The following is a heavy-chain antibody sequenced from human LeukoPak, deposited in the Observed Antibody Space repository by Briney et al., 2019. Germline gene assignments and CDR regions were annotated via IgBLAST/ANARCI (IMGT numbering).Heavy chain of an antibody. Sequence: GGSLRLSCAASGFTFSSYSMNWVRQAPGKGLEWVSSISSSSSFIYYADSVKGRFAISRDNAKNSLYLQMNSLRAEDTAVYYCARARTPYYYYGMDVWGQGTTVTVS. CDR2: ISSSSSFI. CDR3: ARARTPYYYYGMDV. J-gene: IGHJ6*02. V-gene: IGHV3-21*01. CDR1: GFTFSSYS.